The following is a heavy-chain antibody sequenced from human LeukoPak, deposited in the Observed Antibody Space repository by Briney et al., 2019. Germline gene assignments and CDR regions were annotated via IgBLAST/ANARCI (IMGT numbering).Heavy chain of an antibody. CDR3: ARIPYYFGVDV. V-gene: IGHV3-23*01. J-gene: IGHJ6*02. CDR2: VTTTAGIT. CDR1: GFTFSIYS. Sequence: PGGSLRLSCAASGFTFSIYSMNWVRQAPGKGLEWVSAVTTTAGITYYADSVKGRFTISRDNSKYTLYLQMNSLRAEDTAIYYCARIPYYFGVDVWGLGTTVTVSS.